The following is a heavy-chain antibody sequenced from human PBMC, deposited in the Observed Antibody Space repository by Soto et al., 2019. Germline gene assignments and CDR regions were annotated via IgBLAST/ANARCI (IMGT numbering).Heavy chain of an antibody. CDR2: ISYSGST. D-gene: IGHD2-15*01. Sequence: SETLSLTCTVSGGSMSSYYWTWLRQSPGRGLEWIGYISYSGSTSYNPSLKSRVNISADTSKKQFSLRMNSMIAADTAVYYCARADPDASVGYWGQGTLVTVSS. J-gene: IGHJ4*02. CDR1: GGSMSSYY. CDR3: ARADPDASVGY. V-gene: IGHV4-59*01.